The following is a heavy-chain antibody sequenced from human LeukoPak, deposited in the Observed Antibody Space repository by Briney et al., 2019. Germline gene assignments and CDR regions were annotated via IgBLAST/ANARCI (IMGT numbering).Heavy chain of an antibody. CDR2: ISGSGIST. CDR1: GFTFSSYA. D-gene: IGHD6-13*01. CDR3: AKGEGRLLAAAGIDY. Sequence: GGSLRLSCAASGFTFSSYAMSWVRQAPGKGLEWVSAISGSGISTYYADSVKGRFTISRDNSKNTLYLQMNSLRAEDTAVYYCAKGEGRLLAAAGIDYWGQGTLVTVSS. J-gene: IGHJ4*02. V-gene: IGHV3-23*01.